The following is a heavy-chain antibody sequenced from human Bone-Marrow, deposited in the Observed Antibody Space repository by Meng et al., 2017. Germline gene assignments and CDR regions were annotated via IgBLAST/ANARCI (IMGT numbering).Heavy chain of an antibody. J-gene: IGHJ4*02. CDR2: INPIFGTA. V-gene: IGHV1-69*05. CDR3: ARAAYDYYGSGSGFDY. Sequence: SVKVSCKASGCTFSNYAISWVRQAPGQGLEWMGGINPIFGTANYAQKFQGRVTITTDESTSTAYMELSSLRSEDTAVYYCARAAYDYYGSGSGFDYWGQGTLVTVSS. CDR1: GCTFSNYA. D-gene: IGHD3-10*01.